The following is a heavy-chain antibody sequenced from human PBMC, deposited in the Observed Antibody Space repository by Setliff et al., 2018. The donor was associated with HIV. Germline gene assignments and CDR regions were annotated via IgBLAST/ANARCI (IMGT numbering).Heavy chain of an antibody. CDR3: VKPYTGYYYDGSVYDDF. CDR2: LSRGGDNT. Sequence: GGSLRLSCLVSGFTVSTYSLNWARQAPGKRPEYVAALSRGGDNTKYADSVKGRFIISRYTSKNTLYLQMSSLRPDDTAIYYCVKPYTGYYYDGSVYDDFWGQGTLVTVSS. J-gene: IGHJ4*02. CDR1: GFTVSTYS. D-gene: IGHD3-22*01. V-gene: IGHV3-64D*09.